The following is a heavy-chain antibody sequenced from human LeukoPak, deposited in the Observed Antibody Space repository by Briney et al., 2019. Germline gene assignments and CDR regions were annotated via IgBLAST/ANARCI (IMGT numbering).Heavy chain of an antibody. CDR3: AKHQTPKHHIMVRGVIITRFGKNYFDY. CDR2: ISSSGSTI. D-gene: IGHD3-10*01. CDR1: GFTFSSYE. V-gene: IGHV3-48*03. J-gene: IGHJ4*02. Sequence: PGGSLRLSCAASGFTFSSYEMNWVRQAPGKGLEWVSYISSSGSTIYYADSVKGRFTISRDNSKNTLYLQMNSLRAEDTAVYYCAKHQTPKHHIMVRGVIITRFGKNYFDYWGQGTLVTVSS.